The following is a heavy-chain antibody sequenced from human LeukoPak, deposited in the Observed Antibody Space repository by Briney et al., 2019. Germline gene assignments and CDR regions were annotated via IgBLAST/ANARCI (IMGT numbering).Heavy chain of an antibody. V-gene: IGHV4-38-2*01. CDR1: GYSISSGYY. Sequence: SETLSLTCAVSGYSISSGYYWGWIRQPPGKGLEWIGSIYHSGSTYYNPSLKSRVTISVDTSKNQFSLKLSSVTAADTAVYYCATGFFPFYYCYMDVWGKGTTVTVSS. CDR3: ATGFFPFYYCYMDV. CDR2: IYHSGST. J-gene: IGHJ6*03. D-gene: IGHD3-3*01.